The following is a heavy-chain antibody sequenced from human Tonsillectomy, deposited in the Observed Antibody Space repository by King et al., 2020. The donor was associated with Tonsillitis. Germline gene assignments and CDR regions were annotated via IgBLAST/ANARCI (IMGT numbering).Heavy chain of an antibody. Sequence: VQLVESGAEVKKPGSSVKVSCTASGGTFNNYAINWVRQAPGQGLEWMGGIIPFIRTPNYAQKFQGRVTITADESTSTAYMELSSLTYEDTAVYYCARTITATSHFDLWGRGTPVTVSS. CDR2: IIPFIRTP. CDR3: ARTITATSHFDL. J-gene: IGHJ2*01. V-gene: IGHV1-69*01. CDR1: GGTFNNYA. D-gene: IGHD3-3*01.